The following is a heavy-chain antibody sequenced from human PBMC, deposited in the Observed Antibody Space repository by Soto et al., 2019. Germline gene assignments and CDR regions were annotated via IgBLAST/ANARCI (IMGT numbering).Heavy chain of an antibody. J-gene: IGHJ5*02. V-gene: IGHV3-23*01. CDR3: AKDLHCSGGSCYSGYWFDP. D-gene: IGHD2-15*01. CDR2: ISGSGGST. Sequence: LRLSCAASGFTFSSYAMSWVRQAPGKGLEWVSAISGSGGSTYYADSVKGRFTISRDNSKNTLYLQMNSLRAEDTAVYYCAKDLHCSGGSCYSGYWFDPWGQGTLVTVSS. CDR1: GFTFSSYA.